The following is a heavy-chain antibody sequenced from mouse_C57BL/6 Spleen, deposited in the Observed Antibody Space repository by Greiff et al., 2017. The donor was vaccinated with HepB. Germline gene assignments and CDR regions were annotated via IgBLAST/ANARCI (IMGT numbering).Heavy chain of an antibody. J-gene: IGHJ3*01. CDR1: GYAFPNYL. CDR3: AREGGTDRATAWFAY. V-gene: IGHV1-54*01. Sequence: QVQLQQSGAELVRPGTSVKVSCKASGYAFPNYLIEWVKQRRGQGLEWIGVIIPGSGGTNYNEKFKGKATLTADKSSSTPYMQLSSLTSEDSAVYFCAREGGTDRATAWFAYWGQGTLVTVSA. D-gene: IGHD3-2*01. CDR2: IIPGSGGT.